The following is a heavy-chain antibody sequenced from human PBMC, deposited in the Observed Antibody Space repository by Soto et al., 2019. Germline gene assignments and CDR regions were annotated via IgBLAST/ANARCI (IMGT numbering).Heavy chain of an antibody. CDR1: GGTFSSYI. J-gene: IGHJ5*02. D-gene: IGHD3-16*01. CDR2: IIPIFGTP. Sequence: SVKVSCKASGGTFSSYIITWVRQAPGQGLEWMGDIIPIFGTPNYAQKFQDRVTITADESTTTAYMEVSGLRSEDTAVYYCARAFASNKYWLDPWGQGPLVTVSS. V-gene: IGHV1-69*13. CDR3: ARAFASNKYWLDP.